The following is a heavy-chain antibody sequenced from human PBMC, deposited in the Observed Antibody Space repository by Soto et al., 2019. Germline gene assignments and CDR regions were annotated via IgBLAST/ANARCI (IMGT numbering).Heavy chain of an antibody. V-gene: IGHV1-18*01. J-gene: IGHJ4*02. Sequence: QVHLVQSGAEVKKPGSSVKVSCKGSGYTFTTYGITWVRQAPGQGLEWMGWISAHNGNTNYAQKLQGRVTVTRDTSTSTAYMELRSLRSDDTAVYYCARGRYGDYWGQGALVTVSS. CDR3: ARGRYGDY. D-gene: IGHD1-1*01. CDR1: GYTFTTYG. CDR2: ISAHNGNT.